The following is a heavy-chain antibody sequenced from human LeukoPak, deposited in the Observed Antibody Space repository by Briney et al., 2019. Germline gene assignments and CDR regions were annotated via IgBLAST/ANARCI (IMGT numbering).Heavy chain of an antibody. V-gene: IGHV4-59*01. J-gene: IGHJ4*02. CDR2: IYYTGST. Sequence: PSETLSLTCTVSGGSISEGYWYWIRQPPGKGLEWIGYIYYTGSTKYHPSLKSRLTISVDTSKNQFSLRLTSVTAAATAVYYCAGGGNFYRGHSFDYGGQGALVTVSS. CDR3: AGGGNFYRGHSFDY. CDR1: GGSISEGY. D-gene: IGHD1-26*01.